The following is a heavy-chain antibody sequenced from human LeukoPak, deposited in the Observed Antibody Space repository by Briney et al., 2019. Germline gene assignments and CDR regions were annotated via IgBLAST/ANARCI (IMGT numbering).Heavy chain of an antibody. CDR3: ARLPPLGSTSWHRNAFDI. J-gene: IGHJ3*02. CDR1: GFTFSSYG. D-gene: IGHD2-2*01. Sequence: GGSLRLSCAASGFTFSSYGMHWVRQAPGKGLEWVAFIRYDGSNKYYADSVKGRFIISRDNSKNTLYLQMNSLRAEDTAVYYCARLPPLGSTSWHRNAFDIWGQGTMVTVST. V-gene: IGHV3-30*02. CDR2: IRYDGSNK.